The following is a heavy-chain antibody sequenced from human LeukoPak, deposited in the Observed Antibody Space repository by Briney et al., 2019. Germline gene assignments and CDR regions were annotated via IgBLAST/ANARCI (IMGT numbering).Heavy chain of an antibody. D-gene: IGHD3-9*01. Sequence: SETLSLTCAVYGGSFSGYYWSWIRQPPGKGLEWIGEINHSGSTNYNPSLKSRVTISVDTSKNQFSLKLSSVTAADTAVYYCAREESRRLRYFATRVSGMDVWGQGTTVTVSS. V-gene: IGHV4-34*01. CDR3: AREESRRLRYFATRVSGMDV. CDR1: GGSFSGYY. CDR2: INHSGST. J-gene: IGHJ6*02.